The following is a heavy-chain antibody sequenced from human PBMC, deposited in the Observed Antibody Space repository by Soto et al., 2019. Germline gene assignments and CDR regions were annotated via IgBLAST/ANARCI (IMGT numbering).Heavy chain of an antibody. CDR1: GGSISSGGSS. CDR2: IYHSGST. CDR3: ARGAVVNFDS. D-gene: IGHD3-22*01. J-gene: IGHJ4*02. V-gene: IGHV4-30-2*01. Sequence: QLQLQESGSGLVKPSQTLSLTCAVSGGSISSGGSSWTWIRQPPGKGLEWIGYIYHSGSTYYNPSLKSRVTISVDRSKNQFPLKLTSVTAVDTALYYCARGAVVNFDSWGQGTLVTVSS.